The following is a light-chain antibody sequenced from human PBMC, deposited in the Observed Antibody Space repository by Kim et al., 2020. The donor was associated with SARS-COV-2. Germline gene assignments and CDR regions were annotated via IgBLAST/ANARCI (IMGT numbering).Light chain of an antibody. J-gene: IGLJ3*02. V-gene: IGLV3-1*01. Sequence: SYELTQPPSESVSPGQSATITCSGDKMGDKYVCWYQQKPGQSPVLVIYQDTKRPSGIPERFSGSNSGNTATLTISGTQAMDEADYYCQAWDSSTKGLFGGGTKLSVL. CDR3: QAWDSSTKGL. CDR2: QDT. CDR1: KMGDKY.